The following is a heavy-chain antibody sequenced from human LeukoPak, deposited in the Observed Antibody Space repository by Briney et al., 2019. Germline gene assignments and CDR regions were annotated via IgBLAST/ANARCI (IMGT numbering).Heavy chain of an antibody. CDR3: ARESARSRIYDY. CDR1: GYTFTSYG. V-gene: IGHV1-18*01. CDR2: ISAYNGNT. J-gene: IGHJ4*02. Sequence: ASVKVSCKASGYTFTSYGISWVQQAPGQGLEWMGWISAYNGNTNYAQKLQGRVSMTTDTSTSTAYMELRSLRSDDTAVYYCARESARSRIYDYWGQGTLVTVSS.